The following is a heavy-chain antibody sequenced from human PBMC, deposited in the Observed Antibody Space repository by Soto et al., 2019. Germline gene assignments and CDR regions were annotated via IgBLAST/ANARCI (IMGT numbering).Heavy chain of an antibody. Sequence: GGSLRLSCAASGFTFSSYAMSWVRQAPGKGLEWVSAISGSGGSTYYAESVKGRFTISRDNSKNKLYLQMTSLRAEDTAFFYCAKDMGMYQLLLDWFDPWGQGTLVTVSS. CDR3: AKDMGMYQLLLDWFDP. J-gene: IGHJ5*02. V-gene: IGHV3-23*01. CDR1: GFTFSSYA. D-gene: IGHD2-2*01. CDR2: ISGSGGST.